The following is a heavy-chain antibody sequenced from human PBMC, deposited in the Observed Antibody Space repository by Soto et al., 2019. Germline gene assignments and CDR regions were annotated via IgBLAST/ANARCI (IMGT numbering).Heavy chain of an antibody. CDR1: GGTFSSYA. Sequence: QVQLVQSGAEVKKPGSSVKVSCKASGGTFSSYAISWVRQAPGQGLEWMGGIIPISGTANYAQKFKGRVTITADEATSTAYMELSSLISEDTAVYYCARSQGSSTSLEIYYYYYYGMDVWGQGTTVTVSS. J-gene: IGHJ6*02. D-gene: IGHD2-2*01. CDR2: IIPISGTA. V-gene: IGHV1-69*01. CDR3: ARSQGSSTSLEIYYYYYYGMDV.